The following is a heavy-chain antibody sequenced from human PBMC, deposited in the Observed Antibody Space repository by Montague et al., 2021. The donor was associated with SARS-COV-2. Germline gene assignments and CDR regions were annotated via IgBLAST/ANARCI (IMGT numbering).Heavy chain of an antibody. D-gene: IGHD3-16*01. J-gene: IGHJ4*02. Sequence: SETLSLTCAVSGGSISSSNWWSRVRQPPGKGLEWIGEIYHSGNTNYNPSLQSRFTISVDKSKNQFSLRLSSVTATDTAVYYWARSWILGAHRVWGQGTLVTVSS. CDR1: GGSISSSNW. CDR3: ARSWILGAHRV. CDR2: IYHSGNT. V-gene: IGHV4-4*02.